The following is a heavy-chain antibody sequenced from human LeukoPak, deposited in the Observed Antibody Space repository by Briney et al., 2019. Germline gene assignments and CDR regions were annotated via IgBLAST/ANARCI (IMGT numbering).Heavy chain of an antibody. CDR1: GFRFSTYG. J-gene: IGHJ4*02. CDR3: AKKTQDFGGYDY. D-gene: IGHD4-17*01. Sequence: PGGSLRLSCAASGFRFSTYGMHWVRQAPGQGLEWVAVTSHDGSHKFYVDSVQGRFTISRDNSKNTLYLQMNSLRAEDTAVYYCAKKTQDFGGYDYWGPGTLVTVSS. V-gene: IGHV3-30*18. CDR2: TSHDGSHK.